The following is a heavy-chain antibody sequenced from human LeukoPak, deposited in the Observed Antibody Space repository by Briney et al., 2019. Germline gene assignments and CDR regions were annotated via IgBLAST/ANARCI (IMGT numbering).Heavy chain of an antibody. CDR1: GYSFSNYW. D-gene: IGHD5-24*01. CDR2: IYPGDSNT. CDR3: ARASRDGYNQNFDH. J-gene: IGHJ4*02. Sequence: GESLKISCKGSGYSFSNYWIGWVRQMPGKGLEWMGIIYPGDSNTRYSPSFQGQVTISADRSISTAYLQWSSLKASDTAMYYCARASRDGYNQNFDHWGQGTLVTVSS. V-gene: IGHV5-51*01.